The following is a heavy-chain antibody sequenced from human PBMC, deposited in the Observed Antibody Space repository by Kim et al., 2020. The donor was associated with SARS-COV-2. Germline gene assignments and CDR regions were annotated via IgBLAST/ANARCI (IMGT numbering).Heavy chain of an antibody. CDR3: ARLLTAMALFDY. Sequence: DYAVSMKRRITINPDTSKTPFSRQLNSVTPEDTAVYYCARLLTAMALFDYWGQGTLVTVSS. D-gene: IGHD5-18*01. J-gene: IGHJ4*02. V-gene: IGHV6-1*01.